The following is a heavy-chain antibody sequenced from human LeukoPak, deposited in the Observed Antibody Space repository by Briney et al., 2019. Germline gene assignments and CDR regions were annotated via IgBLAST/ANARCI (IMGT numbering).Heavy chain of an antibody. D-gene: IGHD5-12*01. CDR3: ARGFESGYDDYYYGMDV. CDR2: IYYSGST. J-gene: IGHJ6*02. Sequence: SETLSLTCTVSGGSISSSSYYWGWIRQPPGKGLEWIGSIYYSGSTYYNPSLKSRVTISVDTSKNQFSLKLSSVTAADTAVYYCARGFESGYDDYYYGMDVWGQGTTVTVSS. V-gene: IGHV4-39*07. CDR1: GGSISSSSYY.